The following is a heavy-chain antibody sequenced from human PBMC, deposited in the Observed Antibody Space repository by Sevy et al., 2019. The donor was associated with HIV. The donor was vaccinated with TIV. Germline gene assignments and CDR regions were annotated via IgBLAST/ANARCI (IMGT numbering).Heavy chain of an antibody. CDR3: ARAGYYDSSGYYWGYYYYYGMDV. J-gene: IGHJ6*02. CDR1: GFTFSSYW. CDR2: IKQDRSEK. V-gene: IGHV3-7*03. D-gene: IGHD3-22*01. Sequence: GGSLRLSCAASGFTFSSYWMSWVRQAPGKGLEWVANIKQDRSEKYYVVSVKGRFTISRDNAKNSLYLQMNSLRAEDTAVYYCARAGYYDSSGYYWGYYYYYGMDVWGQGTTVTVSS.